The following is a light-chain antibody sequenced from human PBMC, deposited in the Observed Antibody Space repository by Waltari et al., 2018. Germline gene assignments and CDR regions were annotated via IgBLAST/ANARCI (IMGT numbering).Light chain of an antibody. CDR2: GVT. Sequence: SALTQPASVSGSPGQSITISCTGTSSDIGDFNYISWYQQHPGEGPKLIIYGVTKRPAGVSNRSSGSKSGNTASLTISGLQADYEAEYFCSSYTDTNTLHVVFGGGTKLSVL. J-gene: IGLJ2*01. V-gene: IGLV2-14*03. CDR3: SSYTDTNTLHVV. CDR1: SSDIGDFNY.